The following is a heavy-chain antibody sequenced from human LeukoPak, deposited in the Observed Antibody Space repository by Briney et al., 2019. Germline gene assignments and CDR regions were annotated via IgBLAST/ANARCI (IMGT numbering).Heavy chain of an antibody. D-gene: IGHD3-22*01. CDR1: GFTFSSYA. CDR2: ISGSGGST. V-gene: IGHV3-23*01. CDR3: ARGRYYDNSVYYYFDY. Sequence: PGGSLRLSCAASGFTFSSYAMSWVRQAPGMGLAWVSAISGSGGSTYYAGSVKGRFTISRDTSKNTLYLQMNSLRAEDTAVYYCARGRYYDNSVYYYFDYWGQGTLVTVSS. J-gene: IGHJ4*02.